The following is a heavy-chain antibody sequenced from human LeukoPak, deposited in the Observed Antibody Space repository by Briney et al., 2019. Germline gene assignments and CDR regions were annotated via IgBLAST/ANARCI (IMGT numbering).Heavy chain of an antibody. J-gene: IGHJ6*02. CDR1: GGSFSGYH. Sequence: PSETLSLTCAVYGGSFSGYHWSWIRQPPGKGLEWIGEINHSGSTNYNPSLKSRVTISVDTSKNQFSLKLSSVTAADTAVYYCARSYGSGSYSLYYYYYYGMDVWGQGTTVTVSS. V-gene: IGHV4-34*01. D-gene: IGHD3-10*01. CDR3: ARSYGSGSYSLYYYYYYGMDV. CDR2: INHSGST.